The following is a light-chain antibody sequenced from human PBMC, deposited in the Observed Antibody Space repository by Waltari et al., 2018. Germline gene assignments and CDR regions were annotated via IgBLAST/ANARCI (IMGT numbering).Light chain of an antibody. V-gene: IGLV1-51*01. J-gene: IGLJ3*02. CDR3: GTWDSSLSVGV. CDR2: DKD. Sequence: QSVLTQPPSVSAAPGQKVTISCSGSSPSIGINFVSCYQQFPGTVPKPLLFDKDKRPSGIPARFSASKSGTSATLGITGLQTGDEADYYCGTWDSSLSVGVFGGGTKLTVL. CDR1: SPSIGINF.